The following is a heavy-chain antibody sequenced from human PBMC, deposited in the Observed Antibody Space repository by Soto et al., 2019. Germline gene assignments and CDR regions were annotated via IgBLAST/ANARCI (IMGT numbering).Heavy chain of an antibody. CDR3: ARSPDYYGSGSYYFDY. J-gene: IGHJ4*02. D-gene: IGHD3-10*01. CDR1: GGSVSSGSYY. V-gene: IGHV4-61*01. Sequence: SETLSLTCTVSGGSVSSGSYYWSWIRQPPGKGLEWIGYIYYSGSTNYNPSLKSRVTISVDTSKNQFSLKLSSVTAADTAAYYCARSPDYYGSGSYYFDYWGQGTLVTVSS. CDR2: IYYSGST.